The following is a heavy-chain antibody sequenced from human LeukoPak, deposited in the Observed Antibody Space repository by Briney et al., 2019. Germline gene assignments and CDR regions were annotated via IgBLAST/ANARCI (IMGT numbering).Heavy chain of an antibody. V-gene: IGHV4-34*01. Sequence: SETLSLTCAVYGGSFSGYYWSWIRQPPGKGLEWIGEINHSGSTNYNPSLKSRVTISVDTSKNQFSLKLSSVTAADTAVYYCARGQWLHSFDYRGQGTLVTVSS. D-gene: IGHD5-24*01. CDR1: GGSFSGYY. J-gene: IGHJ4*02. CDR3: ARGQWLHSFDY. CDR2: INHSGST.